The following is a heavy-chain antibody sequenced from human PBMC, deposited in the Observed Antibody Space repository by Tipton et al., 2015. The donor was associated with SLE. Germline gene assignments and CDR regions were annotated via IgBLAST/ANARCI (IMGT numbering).Heavy chain of an antibody. J-gene: IGHJ4*01. V-gene: IGHV1-46*01. D-gene: IGHD1-26*01. CDR1: GYTFSSNY. CDR3: ARDRSRSGSDVFDY. Sequence: QLVQSGPEVKKPGASVKVSCTASGYTFSSNYMHWVRQAPGQGLEWMGIVNPDTGGTSYAQRFQGRVTVTADTSSSTVYVELSSLRFDDTAVYYCARDRSRSGSDVFDYWGHGSLVTVSS. CDR2: VNPDTGGT.